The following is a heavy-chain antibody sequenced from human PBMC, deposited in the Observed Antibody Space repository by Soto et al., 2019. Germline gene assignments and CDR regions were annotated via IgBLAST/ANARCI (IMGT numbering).Heavy chain of an antibody. CDR3: TKGSHYDILTAYHAFDF. J-gene: IGHJ4*02. CDR2: ISGGGGGT. Sequence: LRLSGAASGFTFSNYALNWVRHAPVKGLEWVSGISGGGGGTHYTDSVKGRFTISRDNSKNTVFLQMNSLRAEDTAVYFCTKGSHYDILTAYHAFDFWGPGTLVTVSS. CDR1: GFTFSNYA. V-gene: IGHV3-23*01. D-gene: IGHD3-9*01.